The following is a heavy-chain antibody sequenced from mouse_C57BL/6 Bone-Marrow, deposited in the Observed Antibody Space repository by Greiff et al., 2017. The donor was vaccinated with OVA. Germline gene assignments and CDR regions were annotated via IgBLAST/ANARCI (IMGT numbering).Heavy chain of an antibody. CDR3: ARITTGYYAMDY. CDR1: GFTFSDYG. CDR2: ISSGSSTI. J-gene: IGHJ4*01. Sequence: EVKLQESGGGLVKPGGSLKLSCAASGFTFSDYGMHWVRQAPEKGLEWVAYISSGSSTIYYADTVKGRFTISRDNAKNTLFLQMTSLRSEDTAMYYCARITTGYYAMDYWGQGTSVTVSS. V-gene: IGHV5-17*01. D-gene: IGHD1-1*01.